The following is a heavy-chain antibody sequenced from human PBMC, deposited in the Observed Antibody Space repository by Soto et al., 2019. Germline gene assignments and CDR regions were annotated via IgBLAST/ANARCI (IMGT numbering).Heavy chain of an antibody. J-gene: IGHJ4*02. CDR1: GFTFSSFV. CDR3: AKNPGYYYDSTGYHFDY. CDR2: ISYGGGTT. D-gene: IGHD3-22*01. Sequence: HPGGSLRLSCAASGFTFSSFVMSWVRQAPGKGLEWVSAISYGGGTTYYADSVKGRFTISRDNSKNTLYLQMNSLRAEDTAVYYCAKNPGYYYDSTGYHFDYWGQGTLVTVSS. V-gene: IGHV3-23*01.